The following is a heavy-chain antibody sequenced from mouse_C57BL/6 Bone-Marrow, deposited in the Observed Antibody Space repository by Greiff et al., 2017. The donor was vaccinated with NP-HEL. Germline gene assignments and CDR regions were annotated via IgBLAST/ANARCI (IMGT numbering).Heavy chain of an antibody. CDR1: GYTFTSYG. V-gene: IGHV1-81*01. Sequence: QVQLQQSGAELARPGASVKLSCKASGYTFTSYGISWVKQRTGQGLECIGEIYPRSGNTYYNEKFKGKATLTADKSSSTAYMELRSLTSEDSAVYFCARRDYAWFAYWGQGTLVTVSA. J-gene: IGHJ3*01. CDR3: ARRDYAWFAY. D-gene: IGHD2-4*01. CDR2: IYPRSGNT.